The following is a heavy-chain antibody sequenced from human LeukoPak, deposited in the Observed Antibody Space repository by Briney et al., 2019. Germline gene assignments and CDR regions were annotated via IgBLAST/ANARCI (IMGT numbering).Heavy chain of an antibody. CDR1: GFTFSNYA. D-gene: IGHD2-2*02. CDR2: ISSSSSYI. V-gene: IGHV3-21*01. Sequence: PGGSLRLSCAASGFTFSNYAMSWVRQAPGKGLEWVSSISSSSSYIYYADSVKGRFTISRDNAKNSLYLQMSSLRAEDTAVYYCATYTSSDYWGQGTLVTVSS. J-gene: IGHJ4*02. CDR3: ATYTSSDY.